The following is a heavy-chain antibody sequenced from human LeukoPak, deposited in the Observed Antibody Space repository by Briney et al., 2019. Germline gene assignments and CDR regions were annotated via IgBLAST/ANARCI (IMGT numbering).Heavy chain of an antibody. V-gene: IGHV3-48*01. CDR1: RYTFSSYS. CDR2: ISSSSSTI. D-gene: IGHD3-22*01. J-gene: IGHJ1*01. CDR3: ARTYYYDSSGYPKYFQH. Sequence: GGSLRLSCAASRYTFSSYSMNWVRQAPGKGLEWVSYISSSSSTIYYADSVKGRFTISRDNAKNPLYLQMNSLRAEDTAVYYCARTYYYDSSGYPKYFQHWGQGTLVTVSS.